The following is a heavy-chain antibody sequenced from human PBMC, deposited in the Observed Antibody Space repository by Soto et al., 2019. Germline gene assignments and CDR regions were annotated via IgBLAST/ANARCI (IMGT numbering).Heavy chain of an antibody. V-gene: IGHV4-4*02. CDR3: ARALNYDFWSGYNHNWFNP. Sequence: PSETLSLTCAVSGGSISSSNWWSWVRQPPGKGLEWIGEIYHSGSTNYNPSLKSRVTISVDKSKNQFSLKLSSVTAADTAVYYCARALNYDFWSGYNHNWFNPWGQGTLVTVSS. CDR1: GGSISSSNW. J-gene: IGHJ5*02. CDR2: IYHSGST. D-gene: IGHD3-3*01.